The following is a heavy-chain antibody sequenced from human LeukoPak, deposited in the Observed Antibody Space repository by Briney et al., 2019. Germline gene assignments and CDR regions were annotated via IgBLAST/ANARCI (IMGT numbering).Heavy chain of an antibody. Sequence: ASVTVSCKASGYTFTTYGLSWVRQAPGQGLEWMGWVSTYNGYTNYAQKLRGRVIMTTDASTSTAFVELWSLTSDDTAVYYCTRDRHYKFDYWGQGTLVTVSS. D-gene: IGHD1-14*01. CDR2: VSTYNGYT. CDR3: TRDRHYKFDY. J-gene: IGHJ4*02. V-gene: IGHV1-18*01. CDR1: GYTFTTYG.